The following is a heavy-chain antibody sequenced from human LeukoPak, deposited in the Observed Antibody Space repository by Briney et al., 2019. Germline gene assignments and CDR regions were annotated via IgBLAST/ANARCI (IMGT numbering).Heavy chain of an antibody. CDR1: GFTFSSYW. Sequence: GGSLRLSCAASGFTFSSYWIHWVRQAPGKGLVWVSRINSDGSSTSYADSVKGRFTISRDNAKNTLYLQMNSLRAEDTALYYCAKANTEYYYDAFDIWGQGTMVTVSS. CDR2: INSDGSST. J-gene: IGHJ3*02. CDR3: AKANTEYYYDAFDI. V-gene: IGHV3-74*01. D-gene: IGHD3-10*01.